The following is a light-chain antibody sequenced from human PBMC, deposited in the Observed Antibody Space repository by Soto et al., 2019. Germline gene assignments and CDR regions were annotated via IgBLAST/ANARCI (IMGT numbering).Light chain of an antibody. CDR1: RSLSSSY. CDR3: QQQGT. V-gene: IGKV3-20*01. Sequence: EIVLTQSPGTLSLSPGERATLSCWASRSLSSSYVVWYQQKPGQAPRLLIYAASRRATGIPDRFSGSGSATEYTLTISRLEPQHFAVYYCQQQGTFGQGTKLEIK. J-gene: IGKJ2*01. CDR2: AAS.